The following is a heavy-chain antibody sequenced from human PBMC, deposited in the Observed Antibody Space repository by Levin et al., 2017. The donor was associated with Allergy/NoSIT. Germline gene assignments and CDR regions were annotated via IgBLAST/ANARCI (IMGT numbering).Heavy chain of an antibody. D-gene: IGHD1-20*01. CDR2: INPNSGGT. Sequence: ASVKVSCRASGYTFTGHSVHWVRQAPGQGLEWMGRINPNSGGTNYAQNFQGRVTMTRDTSITTAYMELNRLRSDDTAVYYCVRNLVNWNDAEDAAYFDYWGQGTLVTVSS. CDR1: GYTFTGHS. J-gene: IGHJ4*02. CDR3: VRNLVNWNDAEDAAYFDY. V-gene: IGHV1-2*06.